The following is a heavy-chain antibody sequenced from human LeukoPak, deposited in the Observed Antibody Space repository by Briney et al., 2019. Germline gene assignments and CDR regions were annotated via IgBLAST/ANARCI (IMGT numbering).Heavy chain of an antibody. V-gene: IGHV4-34*01. CDR2: ISHTGNT. CDR1: DVSFTNYY. Sequence: SETLSLTCAVSDVSFTNYYWTWIRQSPGKGLEWLGEISHTGNTHYNPSLKSLVTISVDTPKNQFSLKLSSVTAADTAVYYCARRGYDFWTGYHRYFDFWGQGTLVAVSS. D-gene: IGHD3-3*01. J-gene: IGHJ4*02. CDR3: ARRGYDFWTGYHRYFDF.